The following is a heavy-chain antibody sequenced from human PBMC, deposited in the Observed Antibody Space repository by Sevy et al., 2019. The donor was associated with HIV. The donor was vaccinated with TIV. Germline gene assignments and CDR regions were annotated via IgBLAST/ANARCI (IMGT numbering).Heavy chain of an antibody. Sequence: GGSLRLSCAASGFTFSSYAMHWVRQAPGKGLEWVAVISYDGSNKYYADSVKGRFTISRDNSKNTRYLQMNSLRAEDTAVYYCAREAYYYDSSGYYPPDYWGQGTLVTVSS. CDR1: GFTFSSYA. J-gene: IGHJ4*02. CDR3: AREAYYYDSSGYYPPDY. V-gene: IGHV3-30-3*01. D-gene: IGHD3-22*01. CDR2: ISYDGSNK.